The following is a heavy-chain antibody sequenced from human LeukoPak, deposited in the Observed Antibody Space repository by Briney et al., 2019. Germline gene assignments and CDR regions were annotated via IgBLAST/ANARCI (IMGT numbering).Heavy chain of an antibody. V-gene: IGHV1-18*01. CDR2: ISTGTGDT. CDR1: GYMFTTYG. D-gene: IGHD1-26*01. CDR3: ARAGAGALLIWFLGDGMDV. J-gene: IGHJ6*02. Sequence: ASVKVSCKASGYMFTTYGISGVRQAPGQGLEWMGWISTGTGDTNYAQKFQDRVTMTIDTSANTAHMELRSLRSDDTAVYYCARAGAGALLIWFLGDGMDVWGQGTTVTVSS.